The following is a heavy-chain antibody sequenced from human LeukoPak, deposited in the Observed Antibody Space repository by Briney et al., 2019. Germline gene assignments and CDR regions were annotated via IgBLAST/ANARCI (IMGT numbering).Heavy chain of an antibody. D-gene: IGHD6-13*01. CDR2: IHHSGST. CDR1: GYSISSGYY. J-gene: IGHJ5*02. CDR3: ARSSSSWSWFDP. Sequence: PSETLSLTCAVSGYSISSGYYWGWIWQPPGKGLEWIGSIHHSGSTYYKPSLKSRVTISVDTSKNQLSLKVSSVTAADTAVFYCARSSSSWSWFDPWGQGTLVTVSS. V-gene: IGHV4-38-2*01.